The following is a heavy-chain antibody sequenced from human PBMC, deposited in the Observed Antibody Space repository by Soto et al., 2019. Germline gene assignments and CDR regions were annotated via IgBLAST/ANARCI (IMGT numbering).Heavy chain of an antibody. CDR3: ARGVSPYCSGGSCPYYFDY. CDR2: IYYSGST. Sequence: SETLSLTCTVSGGSISSYYWSWIRQPPGKGLEWIGYIYYSGSTNYNPSLKSRVTISVDTSKNQFSLKLSSVTAADTAVYYCARGVSPYCSGGSCPYYFDYWGQGTLVTVSS. J-gene: IGHJ4*02. D-gene: IGHD2-15*01. V-gene: IGHV4-59*01. CDR1: GGSISSYY.